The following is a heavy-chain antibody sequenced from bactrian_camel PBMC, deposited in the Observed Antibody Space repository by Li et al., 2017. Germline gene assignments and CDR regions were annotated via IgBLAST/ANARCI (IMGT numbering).Heavy chain of an antibody. J-gene: IGHJ4*01. CDR2: IAQDGRT. Sequence: HVQLVESGGGSVQAGGSLRLSCKASGATHMSSFCMAWFRQTSMNEREGVGSIAQDGRTTYADSLEGRFTISRDNAKNTLYLQMNSLKPEDTAMYYCTKDRSYGTRNWVQSTRGQGTQVTVS. V-gene: IGHV3S68*01. CDR3: TKDRSYGTRNWVQST. CDR1: GATHMSSFC. D-gene: IGHD3*01.